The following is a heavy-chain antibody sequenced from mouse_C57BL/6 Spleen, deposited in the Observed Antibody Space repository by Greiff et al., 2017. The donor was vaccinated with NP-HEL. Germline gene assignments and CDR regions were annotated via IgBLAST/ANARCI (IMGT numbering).Heavy chain of an antibody. CDR1: GYTFTDYN. J-gene: IGHJ2*01. Sequence: EVQLQQSGPELVKPGASVKMSCKASGYTFTDYNMHWVKQSHGKSLEWIGYINPNNGGTSYNQKFKGKATLTVNKSSSTAYMELRSLTSEDSAVYYCARSGYYGSGYVDDWGKGTTLTVSS. CDR3: ARSGYYGSGYVDD. CDR2: INPNNGGT. D-gene: IGHD1-1*01. V-gene: IGHV1-22*01.